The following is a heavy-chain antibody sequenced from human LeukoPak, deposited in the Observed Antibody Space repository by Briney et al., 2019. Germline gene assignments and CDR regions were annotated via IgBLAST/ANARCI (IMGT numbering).Heavy chain of an antibody. V-gene: IGHV1-18*01. CDR1: GYTFTSYG. J-gene: IGHJ6*02. CDR2: ISAYNGNT. D-gene: IGHD6-13*01. CDR3: ARVIAAAGTDYYYYGMDV. Sequence: GASVKVSCKASGYTFTSYGISWVRQAPGQGLEWMGWISAYNGNTNYAQKLQGRVTMTTDTSTSTAYMELRSLRSDDPAVYYCARVIAAAGTDYYYYGMDVWGQGTTVTVSS.